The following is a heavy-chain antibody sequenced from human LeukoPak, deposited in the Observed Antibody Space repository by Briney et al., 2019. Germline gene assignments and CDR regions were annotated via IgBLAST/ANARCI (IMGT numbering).Heavy chain of an antibody. CDR3: ARGFDGNFDY. D-gene: IGHD3-9*01. J-gene: IGHJ4*02. V-gene: IGHV3-20*04. Sequence: GGSLRLSCAASGFTFDDYGMSWVRQAREKGLEWVSGVNWNGDNTDYVDAVKGRFTISRDNAKNSLYLQMNSLRAEDTALYYCARGFDGNFDYWGQGTLVTVSP. CDR2: VNWNGDNT. CDR1: GFTFDDYG.